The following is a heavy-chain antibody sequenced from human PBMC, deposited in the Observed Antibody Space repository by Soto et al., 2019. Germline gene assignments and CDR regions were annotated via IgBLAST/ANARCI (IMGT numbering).Heavy chain of an antibody. CDR3: ARGRDYYDSSGYFDY. Sequence: ASVKVSCKASGYTFTSYGISWVRQAPGQGLEWMGWISAYNGNTNYAQKLQGRVTMTTDTSTSTAYMELRSLRSDDTAVYYCARGRDYYDSSGYFDYWGQGTLVTVSS. CDR1: GYTFTSYG. D-gene: IGHD3-22*01. J-gene: IGHJ4*02. CDR2: ISAYNGNT. V-gene: IGHV1-18*01.